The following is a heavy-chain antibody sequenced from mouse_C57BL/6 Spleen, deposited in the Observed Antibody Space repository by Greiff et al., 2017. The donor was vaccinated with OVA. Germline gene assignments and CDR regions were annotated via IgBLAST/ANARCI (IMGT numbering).Heavy chain of an antibody. CDR3: TRVYGSSPAWFAY. V-gene: IGHV14-1*01. CDR1: GFNIKDYY. Sequence: EVKLQQSGAELVRPGASVKLSCTASGFNIKDYYMHWVKQRPEQGLEWIGRIDPEDGDTEYAPKFQGKATMTADTSSNTAYLQLSSLTSEDTAVYYCTRVYGSSPAWFAYWGQGTLVTVSA. D-gene: IGHD1-1*01. CDR2: IDPEDGDT. J-gene: IGHJ3*01.